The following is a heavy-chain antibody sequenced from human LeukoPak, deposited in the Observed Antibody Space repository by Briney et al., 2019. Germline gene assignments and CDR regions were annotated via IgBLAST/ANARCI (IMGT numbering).Heavy chain of an antibody. CDR3: ASYYYDSSGYLVDY. Sequence: RPGGSLRLSCAASGFTFSDYYMSWIRQAPGKGLEWVSYISSSGSTIYYADSVKGRFTISRDNAKNSLYLQMNSLRAEDTAVYYCASYYYDSSGYLVDYWGQGTLVTVSS. CDR1: GFTFSDYY. V-gene: IGHV3-11*04. J-gene: IGHJ4*02. D-gene: IGHD3-22*01. CDR2: ISSSGSTI.